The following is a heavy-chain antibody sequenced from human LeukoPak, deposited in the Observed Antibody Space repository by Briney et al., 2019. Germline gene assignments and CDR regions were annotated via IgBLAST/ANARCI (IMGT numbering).Heavy chain of an antibody. CDR3: ATDMVRGVIVSDY. D-gene: IGHD3-10*01. Sequence: GGSLRLSCAASGFTFSSYGMHWVRQAPGKGLEWVAVIWYDGSNKYYADSVKDRFTISRDNSKNTLYLQMNSLRAEDTAVYYCATDMVRGVIVSDYWGQGTLVTVSS. J-gene: IGHJ4*02. V-gene: IGHV3-33*01. CDR1: GFTFSSYG. CDR2: IWYDGSNK.